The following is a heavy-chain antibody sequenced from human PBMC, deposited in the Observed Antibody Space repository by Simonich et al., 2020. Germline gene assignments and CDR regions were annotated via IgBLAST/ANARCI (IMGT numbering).Heavy chain of an antibody. J-gene: IGHJ3*02. Sequence: EVQLVESGGGLVKPGGSLRLSCAASGFTFRGDSMNWVRQAPGKGLGWVSSSSSSSSYIYYADSVKGRFTISRDNAKNSLYLQMNSLRAEDTAVYYCAREQARGGAFDIWGQGTMVTVSS. CDR2: SSSSSSYI. D-gene: IGHD3-16*01. CDR1: GFTFRGDS. V-gene: IGHV3-21*01. CDR3: AREQARGGAFDI.